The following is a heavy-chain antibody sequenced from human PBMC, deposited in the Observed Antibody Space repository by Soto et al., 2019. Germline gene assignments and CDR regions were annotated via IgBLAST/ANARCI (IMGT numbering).Heavy chain of an antibody. CDR3: VRSAGNGCRISED. V-gene: IGHV5-51*01. CDR2: IYPGDSDT. Sequence: PGESLKISCKGSGYTFTGYWIGWVRQMPGEGLEWLGVIYPGDSDTRYSPSFQGQVTISADKSINTAYLQWGSLKASDSAIYYCVRSAGNGCRISEDWGQGTTVTVSS. J-gene: IGHJ6*02. D-gene: IGHD2-15*01. CDR1: GYTFTGYW.